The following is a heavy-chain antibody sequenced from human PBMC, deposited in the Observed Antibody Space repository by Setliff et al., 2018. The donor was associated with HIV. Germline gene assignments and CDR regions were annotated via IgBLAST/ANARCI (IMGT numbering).Heavy chain of an antibody. CDR3: ARDFGGYCSSMSCPGLFDP. V-gene: IGHV1-69*05. Sequence: SVKVSCKASGGTFSNYGMSWVRQAPGQGLEWMGGIIPISGTANYAQKFQGRVTITTDESTSTAYMELSGLRSEDTAVYYSARDFGGYCSSMSCPGLFDPWGQGTPVTVSS. J-gene: IGHJ5*02. CDR1: GGTFSNYG. CDR2: IIPISGTA. D-gene: IGHD2-2*01.